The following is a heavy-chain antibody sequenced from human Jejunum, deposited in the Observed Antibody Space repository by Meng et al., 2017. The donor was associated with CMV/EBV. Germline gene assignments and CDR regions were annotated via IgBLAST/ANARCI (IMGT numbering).Heavy chain of an antibody. V-gene: IGHV4-39*07. J-gene: IGHJ4*02. Sequence: SSSYYWGWTRQPPGKGLEWIGSMYYTGSTYYNPSLKSRVTMSLDRSKNQLSLKLSSLTAADTAVYYCVRGRCTRTSCYKGAFDFWSQGTLVTVSS. CDR1: SSSYY. CDR2: MYYTGST. D-gene: IGHD2-2*02. CDR3: VRGRCTRTSCYKGAFDF.